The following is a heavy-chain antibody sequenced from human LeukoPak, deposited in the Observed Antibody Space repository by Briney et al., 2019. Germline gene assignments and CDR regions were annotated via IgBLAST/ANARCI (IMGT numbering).Heavy chain of an antibody. D-gene: IGHD3-16*01. CDR1: GVSLTDYY. Sequence: SETLSLTCAVSGVSLTDYYWSWIRQSPGKGLEWIGELSPDGYSKYNPSLKSRLSMSVDRSENQFSLRLSSVTAADTAIYYCARIHCGSGHELCHNHWAQGSLVTVSS. CDR3: ARIHCGSGHELCHNH. CDR2: LSPDGYS. V-gene: IGHV4-34*01. J-gene: IGHJ5*02.